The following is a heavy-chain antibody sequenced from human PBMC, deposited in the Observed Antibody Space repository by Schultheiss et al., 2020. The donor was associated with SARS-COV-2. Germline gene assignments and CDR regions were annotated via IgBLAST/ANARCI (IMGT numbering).Heavy chain of an antibody. V-gene: IGHV3-30*04. Sequence: GGSLRLSCAASGFTFSGSAMHWVRQAPGKGLEWLAVVSYDGRGKYYADSVKGRFTISRDNSKNTLYLQMNSLRAEDTAVYYCVRDSSSWDYEAYGMDVWGQGTTVTVSS. D-gene: IGHD2-2*01. CDR2: VSYDGRGK. CDR3: VRDSSSWDYEAYGMDV. J-gene: IGHJ6*02. CDR1: GFTFSGSA.